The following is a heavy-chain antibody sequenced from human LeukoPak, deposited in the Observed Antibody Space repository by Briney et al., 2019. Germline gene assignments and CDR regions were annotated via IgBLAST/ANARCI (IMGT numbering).Heavy chain of an antibody. CDR2: IPYDGGYT. CDR1: GFTFSSYG. V-gene: IGHV3-30*18. D-gene: IGHD2-2*01. J-gene: IGHJ4*02. CDR3: AKDHADIVVLPGAHIDY. Sequence: PGTSLRLSCAASGFTFSSYGMHWVRQAPGKGLEWMAVIPYDGGYTYYADSVKGRVTISRDNPKNTVYLQMNSLRAVDTAVYYCAKDHADIVVLPGAHIDYWGQGTLVAVSA.